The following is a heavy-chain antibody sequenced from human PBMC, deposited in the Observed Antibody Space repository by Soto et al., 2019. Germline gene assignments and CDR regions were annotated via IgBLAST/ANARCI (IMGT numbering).Heavy chain of an antibody. CDR3: AGDSSGYSDAFDI. CDR1: GYTFTIYS. D-gene: IGHD3-22*01. J-gene: IGHJ3*02. CDR2: INAGNGNT. V-gene: IGHV1-3*01. Sequence: ASVKVSCKASGYTFTIYSMHWGRQAPGQRLEWMGWINAGNGNTKYSQKFQGRVTITRDTSASTAYMELSSLRSEDTAVYYCAGDSSGYSDAFDIWGQGTMVTXSS.